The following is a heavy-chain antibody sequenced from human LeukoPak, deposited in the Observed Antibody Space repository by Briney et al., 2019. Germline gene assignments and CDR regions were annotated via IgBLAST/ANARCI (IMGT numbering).Heavy chain of an antibody. D-gene: IGHD1-26*01. CDR2: ISDSGGST. CDR3: AKRDTTY. V-gene: IGHV3-23*01. CDR1: GFTVRSYA. Sequence: GVSLRLCCAASGFTVRSYAMSWVRQAPGKGLEWVSAISDSGGSTYYADSVKGRFTISRDNSKNTLYLQMNSLRAEDTAIYYCAKRDTTYWGQGTLVTVSS. J-gene: IGHJ4*02.